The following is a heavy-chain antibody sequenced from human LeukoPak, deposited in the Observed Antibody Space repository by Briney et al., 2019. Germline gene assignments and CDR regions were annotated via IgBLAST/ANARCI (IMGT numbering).Heavy chain of an antibody. CDR2: IYYSGST. Sequence: SETLSLTCTVSGGSISSGDYYWSWIRQPPGKGLEWIGYIYYSGSTYYNPSLKSRVTISVDTSKNQFSLKLSSVTAADTAVNYCARGINCGGDCYIFDYWGQGTLVTVSS. V-gene: IGHV4-30-4*01. CDR1: GGSISSGDYY. D-gene: IGHD2-21*02. J-gene: IGHJ4*02. CDR3: ARGINCGGDCYIFDY.